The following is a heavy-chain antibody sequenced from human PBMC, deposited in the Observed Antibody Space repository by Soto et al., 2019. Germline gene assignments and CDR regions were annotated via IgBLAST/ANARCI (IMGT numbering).Heavy chain of an antibody. V-gene: IGHV3-48*03. CDR3: ARRNFGVLTDY. CDR2: IGISGNTI. Sequence: EVQLVESGGGLVQPGGSLRLSCAASGFIFSSYEMNWVRQTPGKGLEWVSYIGISGNTIYYADSVKGRFTISRDNAKNSLYLQMNSLRAEDTAMYYCARRNFGVLTDYWGPGTLVTVSS. J-gene: IGHJ4*02. D-gene: IGHD3-3*01. CDR1: GFIFSSYE.